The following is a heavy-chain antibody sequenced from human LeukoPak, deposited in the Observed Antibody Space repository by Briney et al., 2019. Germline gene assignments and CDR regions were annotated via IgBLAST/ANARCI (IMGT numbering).Heavy chain of an antibody. CDR1: GYTFTSYW. D-gene: IGHD2-15*01. CDR2: IYPGDSDT. Sequence: GESLKISCKGSGYTFTSYWIGWVRQMPGKGLEWMGIIYPGDSDTRYNPSFQGQVIISADKSINTAYLQWSRLQASDTAMYYCARQTDGCSGGSCYVWFDPWGQGTLVTVSS. V-gene: IGHV5-51*01. CDR3: ARQTDGCSGGSCYVWFDP. J-gene: IGHJ5*02.